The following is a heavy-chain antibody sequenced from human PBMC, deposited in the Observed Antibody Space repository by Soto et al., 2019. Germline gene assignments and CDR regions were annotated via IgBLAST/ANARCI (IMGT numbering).Heavy chain of an antibody. J-gene: IGHJ3*02. D-gene: IGHD2-2*01. Sequence: ASVKVSCKASGYTFTCYYMHWVRQAPGQGLEWMGWINPNSGGTNYAQKFQGWVTMTRDTSISTAYMELRRLRSDDTAVYYCARGGLLVPARLYAAFDIWGQGTMVTVSS. CDR3: ARGGLLVPARLYAAFDI. CDR1: GYTFTCYY. V-gene: IGHV1-2*04. CDR2: INPNSGGT.